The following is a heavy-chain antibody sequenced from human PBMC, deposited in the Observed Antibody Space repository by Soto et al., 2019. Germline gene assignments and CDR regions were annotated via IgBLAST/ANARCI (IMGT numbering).Heavy chain of an antibody. CDR2: IIPIFGTA. D-gene: IGHD3-3*01. V-gene: IGHV1-69*06. Sequence: SVKVSCKASGGTFSSYAISWVRQAPGQGLEWMGGIIPIFGTANYAQKFQGRVTITADKSTSTAYMELSSLRSEDTAVYYCAREIGSGAYYGMDVWGQGTTVTVSS. CDR3: AREIGSGAYYGMDV. CDR1: GGTFSSYA. J-gene: IGHJ6*02.